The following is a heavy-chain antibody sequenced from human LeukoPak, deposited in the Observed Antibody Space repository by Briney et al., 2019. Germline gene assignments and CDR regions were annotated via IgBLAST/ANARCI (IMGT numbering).Heavy chain of an antibody. CDR3: ASAIVGATGGNWFDP. J-gene: IGHJ5*02. D-gene: IGHD1-26*01. Sequence: SETLSLTCAVYGGSFSGYYWLWIRQPPGKGLEWIGEINHSRSTNYNPSLKSRVTISVDTSKNQLSLKLSSVAAADTAVYYCASAIVGATGGNWFDPWGRGTLVTVSS. CDR1: GGSFSGYY. V-gene: IGHV4-34*01. CDR2: INHSRST.